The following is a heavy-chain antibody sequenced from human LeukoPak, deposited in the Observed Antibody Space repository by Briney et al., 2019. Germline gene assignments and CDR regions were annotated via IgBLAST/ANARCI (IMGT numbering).Heavy chain of an antibody. CDR1: GFTFSTYA. CDR3: VKDREMGSGWAYFQH. J-gene: IGHJ1*01. D-gene: IGHD6-19*01. V-gene: IGHV3-64D*06. Sequence: GGSLRLSCAASGFTFSTYAMHWVRQAPGKGLEYVSAIGRNGDSTYYADSVKGRFTISRDNSKNTLYLQMSSLRPEDTAVYYCVKDREMGSGWAYFQHWGQGTLVTVSS. CDR2: IGRNGDST.